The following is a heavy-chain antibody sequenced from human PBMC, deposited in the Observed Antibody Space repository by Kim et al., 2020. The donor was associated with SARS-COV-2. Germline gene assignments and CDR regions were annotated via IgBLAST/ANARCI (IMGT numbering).Heavy chain of an antibody. CDR2: ISYDGSNK. CDR1: GFTFSSYA. D-gene: IGHD6-13*01. J-gene: IGHJ5*02. V-gene: IGHV3-30*04. CDR3: AREGLVGPYSSSWYNWFDP. Sequence: GGSLRLSCAASGFTFSSYAMHWVRQAPGKGLEWVAVISYDGSNKYYVDSVKGRFTISRDNSKNTLYLQMNSLRAEDTAVYYCAREGLVGPYSSSWYNWFDPWGQGTLVTVSS.